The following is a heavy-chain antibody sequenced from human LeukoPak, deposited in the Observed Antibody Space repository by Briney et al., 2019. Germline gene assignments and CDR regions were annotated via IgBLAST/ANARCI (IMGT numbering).Heavy chain of an antibody. Sequence: PGGSLRLSCAASGLFFSTNWMSWVRQAPGKGLEWVATIKPDGRDKYYVDSVKGRFTMSRDNGKNSVYLQMNSLRAEDTAVYYCARANSLRFLEYYYYYMDVWGKGTTVTVSS. CDR3: ARANSLRFLEYYYYYMDV. V-gene: IGHV3-7*01. CDR2: IKPDGRDK. J-gene: IGHJ6*03. D-gene: IGHD3-3*01. CDR1: GLFFSTNW.